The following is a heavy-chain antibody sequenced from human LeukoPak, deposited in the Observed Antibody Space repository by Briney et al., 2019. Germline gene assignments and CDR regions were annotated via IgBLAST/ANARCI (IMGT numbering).Heavy chain of an antibody. D-gene: IGHD2-2*01. V-gene: IGHV3-33*01. CDR1: GLTFSSYG. CDR3: ARDSCGSPSCFDY. CDR2: IQYDGSIE. Sequence: GGSLRLSCTASGLTFSSYGMHWVRQAPGRGLEWVAAIQYDGSIEYYADSVKGRFTISRDQSKNTLFLQVNSLRAEDTAVYYCARDSCGSPSCFDYWGQGTLVTASS. J-gene: IGHJ4*02.